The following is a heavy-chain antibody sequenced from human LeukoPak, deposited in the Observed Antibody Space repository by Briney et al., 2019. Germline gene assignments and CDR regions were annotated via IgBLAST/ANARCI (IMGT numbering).Heavy chain of an antibody. J-gene: IGHJ4*02. CDR3: AREAYDFWSGYFLDY. D-gene: IGHD3-3*01. CDR2: IYYSGST. V-gene: IGHV4-59*01. CDR1: GGSISSYY. Sequence: SETLSLACTVSGGSISSYYWSWLRQPPGKGLEWIGYIYYSGSTNYNPSLKSRVTISVDTSKNQFSLKLSSVTAADTAVYYCAREAYDFWSGYFLDYWGQGTLVTVSS.